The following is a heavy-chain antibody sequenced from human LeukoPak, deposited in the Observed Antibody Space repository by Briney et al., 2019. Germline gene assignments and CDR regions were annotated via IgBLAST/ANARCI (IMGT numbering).Heavy chain of an antibody. CDR2: INSDGSST. CDR3: ASLAGKSDY. J-gene: IGHJ4*02. D-gene: IGHD1-1*01. CDR1: GFTFGNYF. V-gene: IGHV3-74*01. Sequence: PGGSLRLSXTASGFTFGNYFMHWVRQTPGKGLVWVSRINSDGSSTSYADSVKGRFTISRDNAKNTLYLQMNSLRAEDTAVYYCASLAGKSDYWGQGTLVTVSS.